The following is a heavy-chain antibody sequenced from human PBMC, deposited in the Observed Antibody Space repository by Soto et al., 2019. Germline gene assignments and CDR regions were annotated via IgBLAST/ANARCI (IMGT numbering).Heavy chain of an antibody. D-gene: IGHD1-1*01. Sequence: QVQLVESGGGVVQPGRSLRLSCAASGFTFSSYAMHWVRQAPGKGLEWVAVISYDGSNKYYADSVKGPFTTSRDNSKTPLYTQMNRLRAEDAAVYYCARVRLRYNCNDFPDSYSGMDVWGQGATVTVSS. CDR3: ARVRLRYNCNDFPDSYSGMDV. CDR1: GFTFSSYA. V-gene: IGHV3-30-3*01. J-gene: IGHJ6*02. CDR2: ISYDGSNK.